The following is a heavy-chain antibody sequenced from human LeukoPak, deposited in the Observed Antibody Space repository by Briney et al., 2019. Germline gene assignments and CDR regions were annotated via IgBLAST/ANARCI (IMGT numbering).Heavy chain of an antibody. CDR1: GFTFSSYA. CDR3: AKRAVSGLYYFDY. J-gene: IGHJ4*02. Sequence: GGSLRLFCAASGFTFSSYAMSWVRQAPGTGLEWVSSTTRNGAGTFYADSVKGRFTVSRDNSKNALYLQINSLRAEDTAVYYCAKRAVSGLYYFDYWGQGTLVTVSS. CDR2: TTRNGAGT. D-gene: IGHD6-19*01. V-gene: IGHV3-23*01.